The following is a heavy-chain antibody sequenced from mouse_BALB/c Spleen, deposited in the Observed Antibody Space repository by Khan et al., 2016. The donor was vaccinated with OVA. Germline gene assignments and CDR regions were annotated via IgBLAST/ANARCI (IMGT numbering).Heavy chain of an antibody. Sequence: EVQLVESGGGLVKPGGSLKLSCAASGFTFSDYYMYWVRQTPEKRLEWVATISDGGSYTYYPDRVKGRFTISRDAVKNNLYLQMSSLKSEDTAMYYCARGFYGCPFTYWGQGTLVTVSA. J-gene: IGHJ3*01. D-gene: IGHD2-2*01. CDR2: ISDGGSYT. CDR1: GFTFSDYY. CDR3: ARGFYGCPFTY. V-gene: IGHV5-4*02.